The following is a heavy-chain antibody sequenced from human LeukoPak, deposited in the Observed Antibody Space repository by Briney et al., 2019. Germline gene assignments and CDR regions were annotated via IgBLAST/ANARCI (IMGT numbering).Heavy chain of an antibody. V-gene: IGHV3-30*02. CDR3: SKDRGVFGVAYSLDY. J-gene: IGHJ4*02. CDR2: IRYDGINE. Sequence: PGGSLRLSCAASGFTFSSYSMHWVRQAPGKGLDWVAYIRYDGINEYYADSVKGRFTISRDLSKNTLFLQMNSLRPEDTAVYYCSKDRGVFGVAYSLDYWGQGTLVTVSS. CDR1: GFTFSSYS. D-gene: IGHD3-3*01.